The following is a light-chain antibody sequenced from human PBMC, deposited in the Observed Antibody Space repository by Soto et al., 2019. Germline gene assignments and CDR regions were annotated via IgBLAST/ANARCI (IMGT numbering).Light chain of an antibody. CDR1: SSDVGGYNY. CDR2: EVS. V-gene: IGLV2-8*01. CDR3: SSYAGSNNPV. Sequence: QSVLTQPPSASGSPGQSVTISCTGTSSDVGGYNYVSRYQQHPGKAPKLMIYEVSKRPSGVPDRFSGSKSGNTASLTVSGLQAEDEADYYCSSYAGSNNPVFGGGTKLTVL. J-gene: IGLJ2*01.